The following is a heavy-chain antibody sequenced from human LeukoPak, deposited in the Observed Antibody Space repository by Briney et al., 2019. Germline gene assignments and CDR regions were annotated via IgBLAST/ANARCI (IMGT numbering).Heavy chain of an antibody. V-gene: IGHV3-30-3*01. CDR1: GFTFSSYA. CDR3: ARDGTYYYDSSGPYNWFDP. J-gene: IGHJ5*02. Sequence: GGSLRLSCAASGFTFSSYAIHWVRHAPGKGLEWVAVISYEGSNKYYADSVKGRFNICRDTYKKTLYLQMNSLRAEDTAVYYCARDGTYYYDSSGPYNWFDPWGQGTLVTVSS. CDR2: ISYEGSNK. D-gene: IGHD3-22*01.